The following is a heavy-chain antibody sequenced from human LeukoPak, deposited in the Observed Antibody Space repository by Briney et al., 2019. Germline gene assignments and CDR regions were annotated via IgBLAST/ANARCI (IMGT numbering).Heavy chain of an antibody. J-gene: IGHJ4*02. CDR3: ARESMGVAGPPMDY. D-gene: IGHD6-19*01. CDR1: GYSISSGYY. Sequence: SETLSLACTVSGYSISSGYYWGWIRQPPGKGLEWIGSIYHSGSTYYNPSLKSRVTISVDTSKNQFSLKLSSVTAADTAVYYCARESMGVAGPPMDYSGQGTLVTVSS. CDR2: IYHSGST. V-gene: IGHV4-38-2*02.